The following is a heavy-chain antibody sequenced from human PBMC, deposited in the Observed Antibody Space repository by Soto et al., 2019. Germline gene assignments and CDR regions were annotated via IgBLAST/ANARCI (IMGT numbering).Heavy chain of an antibody. CDR1: GGSISSYY. CDR3: ARTPVLRFLEWLSPRDYYMDV. J-gene: IGHJ6*03. V-gene: IGHV4-59*08. CDR2: IYYSGST. Sequence: SETLSLTCTVSGGSISSYYWSWIRQPPGKGLEWIGYIYYSGSTNYNPSLKSRVTISVDTSKNQFSLKLSSVTAADTAVYYCARTPVLRFLEWLSPRDYYMDVWGNGTTVTVSS. D-gene: IGHD3-3*01.